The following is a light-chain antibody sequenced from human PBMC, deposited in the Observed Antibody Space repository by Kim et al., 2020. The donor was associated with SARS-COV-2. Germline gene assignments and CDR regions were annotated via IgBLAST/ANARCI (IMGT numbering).Light chain of an antibody. CDR2: DVS. CDR3: CSYAGSYTYV. V-gene: IGLV2-11*01. J-gene: IGLJ1*01. Sequence: GQSVPVSCTGPSSDVGGYNYGSWYQQHPGKAPKLMIYDVSKRPSGVPDRFSGSKSGNTASLTISGLQAEDEADYYCCSYAGSYTYVFGTGTKVTVL. CDR1: SSDVGGYNY.